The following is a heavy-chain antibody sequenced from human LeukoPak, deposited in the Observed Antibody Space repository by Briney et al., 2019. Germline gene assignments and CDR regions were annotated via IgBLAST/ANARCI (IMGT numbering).Heavy chain of an antibody. CDR2: ISYDGSNK. CDR1: GFTFSSYV. CDR3: ANGVGYCSSNSCYGFYYGMDV. Sequence: AASLRLCCAASGFTFSSYVMHWVRQAPGKVLELGAVISYDGSNKYYADSVKGRLTIPRDNSKTTLYLQMNTLRAEDTAVYYCANGVGYCSSNSCYGFYYGMDVWGQGTTVTVSS. V-gene: IGHV3-30*18. J-gene: IGHJ6*02. D-gene: IGHD2-2*01.